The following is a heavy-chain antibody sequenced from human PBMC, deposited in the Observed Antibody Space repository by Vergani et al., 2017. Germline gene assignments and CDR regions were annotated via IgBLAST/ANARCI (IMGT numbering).Heavy chain of an antibody. J-gene: IGHJ4*02. Sequence: EVQLVQSGAEVKKPGESLKISCQISGYSFTNYWIGWVRQMPGKGLEWMGIIHPADSDTRYSPSFQGQVTISVDKSISTAYLQRNSLRASDSAMYYCARVYGRESRGVEYFDYWGQGTLVTDSS. CDR2: IHPADSDT. CDR1: GYSFTNYW. V-gene: IGHV5-51*01. D-gene: IGHD1-1*01. CDR3: ARVYGRESRGVEYFDY.